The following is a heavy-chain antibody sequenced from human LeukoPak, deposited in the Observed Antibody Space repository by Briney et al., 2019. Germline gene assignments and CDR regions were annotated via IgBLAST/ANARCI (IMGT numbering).Heavy chain of an antibody. CDR3: ARVDSTFNFYFNMDV. CDR2: INRSGDT. J-gene: IGHJ6*03. D-gene: IGHD2/OR15-2a*01. V-gene: IGHV4-34*01. CDR1: GGSLSVYY. Sequence: SETLSLTCAVQGGSLSVYYWSWIRQSPGKGLEWIGEINRSGDTSYNPSLKSRVTISADTSQIQFSLKMTSVTAEDTAVYYCARVDSTFNFYFNMDVWGQGTTVTVSS.